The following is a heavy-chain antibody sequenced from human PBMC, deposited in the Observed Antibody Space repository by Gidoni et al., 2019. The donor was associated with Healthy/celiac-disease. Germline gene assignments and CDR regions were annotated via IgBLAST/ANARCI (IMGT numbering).Heavy chain of an antibody. D-gene: IGHD6-19*01. J-gene: IGHJ3*02. Sequence: EVQLVESGAGLVQPGRSLRLSCAASGFPFADYAMHWVRQAPGKGREWVSGISWNSGSIGYADSVKGRFTISRDNAKNSLYLQMNSLRAEDTALYYCAKDSTAVAGRPGGAFDIWGQGTMVTVSS. CDR1: GFPFADYA. CDR2: ISWNSGSI. CDR3: AKDSTAVAGRPGGAFDI. V-gene: IGHV3-9*01.